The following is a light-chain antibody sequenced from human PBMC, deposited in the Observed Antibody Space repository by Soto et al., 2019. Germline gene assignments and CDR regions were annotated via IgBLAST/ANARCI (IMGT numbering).Light chain of an antibody. CDR3: SSDTSFTLV. V-gene: IGLV2-14*01. CDR1: SSKVGGYNY. Sequence: QSALTQPASVSGSPGQSITIPCTGTSSKVGGYNYVSWYQHHPGKAPKLLIYEVSNRPSGVSNRFSGSKSGNTASLTISGLQAEDEADYYCSSDTSFTLVFGGGTKLPS. J-gene: IGLJ2*01. CDR2: EVS.